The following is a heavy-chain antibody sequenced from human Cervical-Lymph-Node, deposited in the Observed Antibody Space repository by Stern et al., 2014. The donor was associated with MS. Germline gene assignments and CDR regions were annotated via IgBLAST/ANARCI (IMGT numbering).Heavy chain of an antibody. CDR1: GFSFSSYG. V-gene: IGHV3-30*18. CDR2: ISYHGSVK. CDR3: VKWGFKDHGMDV. J-gene: IGHJ6*02. D-gene: IGHD7-27*01. Sequence: QVQLVESGGAVVQPGRSLSLSCAASGFSFSSYGMHWVRQPPALGLEWMAVISYHGSVKPYANSVKGRFTISRDNSKNTLYLQMNSLRGDDTGVYYCVKWGFKDHGMDVWGQGTTVTVSS.